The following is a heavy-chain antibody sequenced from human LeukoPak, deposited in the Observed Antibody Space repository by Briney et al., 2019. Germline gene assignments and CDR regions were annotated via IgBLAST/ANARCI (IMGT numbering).Heavy chain of an antibody. CDR1: GGSLSSYY. CDR3: ARGRGRFLEWLYYGMDV. V-gene: IGHV4-4*07. CDR2: IYTSGST. Sequence: SETLSLTCTVSGGSLSSYYWSWIRQPAGKGLEWIGRIYTSGSTNYNPSLKSRVTMSVDTSKNQFSLKLSSVTAADTAVYYCARGRGRFLEWLYYGMDVWGQGTTVTVSS. D-gene: IGHD3-3*01. J-gene: IGHJ6*02.